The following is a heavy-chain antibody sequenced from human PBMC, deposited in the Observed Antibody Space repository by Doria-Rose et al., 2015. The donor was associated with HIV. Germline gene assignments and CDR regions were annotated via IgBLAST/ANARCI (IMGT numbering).Heavy chain of an antibody. V-gene: IGHV4-4*09. D-gene: IGHD3-10*01. CDR2: IYSSGST. Sequence: QVQLQESGPGLVKPAETLSLTCTVSGGSISSYYWNWIRQPPGKGLEWIGYIYSSGSTHYNSSLKSRVTTSIDTPKTQFSLRRTSVTAADTAVYYCARFRPSRGIYYSLDVWGKGTTVTVSS. J-gene: IGHJ6*03. CDR1: GGSISSYY. CDR3: ARFRPSRGIYYSLDV.